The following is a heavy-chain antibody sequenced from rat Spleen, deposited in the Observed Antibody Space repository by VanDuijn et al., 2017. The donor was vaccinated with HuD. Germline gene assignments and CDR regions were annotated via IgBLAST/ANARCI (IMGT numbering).Heavy chain of an antibody. CDR3: ARHGNSGDYFDY. CDR1: GFTFSDYY. V-gene: IGHV5-29*01. D-gene: IGHD1-1*01. J-gene: IGHJ2*01. CDR2: ISSDGGRN. Sequence: EVQLVESDGGLVQPGRSLKLSCAASGFTFSDYYMAWVRQAPTKGLEWVATISSDGGRNFYRDSVKGRFTNSRDKAKSSLYLQMDSLRSGETATYYCARHGNSGDYFDYWGQGVMVTVSS.